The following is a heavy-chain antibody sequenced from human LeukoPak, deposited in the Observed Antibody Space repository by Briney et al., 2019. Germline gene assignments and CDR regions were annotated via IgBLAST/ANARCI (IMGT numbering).Heavy chain of an antibody. CDR2: IKQDANEK. CDR1: GFTFRSYW. CDR3: ARVASGASCYWGY. D-gene: IGHD2-15*01. Sequence: GGSLRLSCAASGFTFRSYWMSWVRHAPGKGLEWVANIKQDANEKYYVDSVKGRFTISRDNAKNSLYLQMNSLRAEDTAVYYCARVASGASCYWGYWGQGTLVTVSS. V-gene: IGHV3-7*01. J-gene: IGHJ4*03.